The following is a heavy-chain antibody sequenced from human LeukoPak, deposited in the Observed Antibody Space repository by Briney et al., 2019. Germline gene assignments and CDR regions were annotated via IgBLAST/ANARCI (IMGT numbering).Heavy chain of an antibody. CDR1: GGTFSSYA. V-gene: IGHV1-69*04. D-gene: IGHD6-19*01. CDR3: ARGAPHSSGPALFDY. Sequence: SVKVSCKASGGTFSSYAISWVRQAPGQGLEWMGRIIPILGIANYAQKFQGRVTITADKSTSTAYMELSSLRSEDTAVYYCARGAPHSSGPALFDYWGQGTLVTVSS. CDR2: IIPILGIA. J-gene: IGHJ4*02.